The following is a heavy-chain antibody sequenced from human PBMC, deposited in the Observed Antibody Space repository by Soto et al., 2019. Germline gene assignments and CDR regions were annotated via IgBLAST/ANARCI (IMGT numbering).Heavy chain of an antibody. V-gene: IGHV4-31*03. Sequence: QVQLQESGPGLVKPSQTLSLTCTVSGGSINSGGYCWSWIRQHPGKGLDWIGCISYGGSTSYNPSLKSRVTIAVDTSKNQFSLKLTSVTTADTAVYYCSRGILVWGQGALITVSS. J-gene: IGHJ4*02. CDR3: SRGILV. CDR1: GGSINSGGYC. D-gene: IGHD5-18*01. CDR2: ISYGGST.